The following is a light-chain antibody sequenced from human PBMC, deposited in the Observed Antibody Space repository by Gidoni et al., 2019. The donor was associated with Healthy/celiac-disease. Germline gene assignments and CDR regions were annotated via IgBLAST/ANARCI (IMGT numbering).Light chain of an antibody. CDR2: GAS. V-gene: IGKV3-20*01. CDR1: QSGSSSY. J-gene: IGKJ1*01. CDR3: QQYGSSPPT. Sequence: EIVLTQSPGTLSLPPGERAPLSCRASQSGSSSYLAWYQQKPGQAPRLLIYGASSRATGIPDRFSGSGSGTDFTLTISRREPEDVAVYYCQQYGSSPPTFGQGTKVEIK.